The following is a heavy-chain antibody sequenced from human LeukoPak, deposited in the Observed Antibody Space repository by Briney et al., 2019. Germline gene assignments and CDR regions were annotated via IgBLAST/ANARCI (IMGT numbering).Heavy chain of an antibody. CDR3: AIRAAAGTPFFDY. CDR1: GFTFSSYG. J-gene: IGHJ4*02. Sequence: GGSLRLSCAASGFTFSSYGMHWVRQAPGKGLEWVAVISYDGSNKYYADSVKGRFTISRDNSKNTLYLQMNSLRAEDTAVYYCAIRAAAGTPFFDYWGQGTLVTVSS. CDR2: ISYDGSNK. V-gene: IGHV3-30*03. D-gene: IGHD6-13*01.